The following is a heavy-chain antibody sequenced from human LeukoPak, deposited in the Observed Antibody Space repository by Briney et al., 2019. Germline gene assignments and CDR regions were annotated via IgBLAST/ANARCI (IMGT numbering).Heavy chain of an antibody. CDR3: ARELTTVVTQDADY. J-gene: IGHJ4*02. D-gene: IGHD4-23*01. Sequence: TGGSLRLSCAASGXTFSSYSMNWVRQAPGKGLEWVSSISSSSSYIYYADSVKGRFTISRDNAKNSLYLQMNSLRAEDTAVYYCARELTTVVTQDADYWGQGTLVTVSS. CDR2: ISSSSSYI. V-gene: IGHV3-21*01. CDR1: GXTFSSYS.